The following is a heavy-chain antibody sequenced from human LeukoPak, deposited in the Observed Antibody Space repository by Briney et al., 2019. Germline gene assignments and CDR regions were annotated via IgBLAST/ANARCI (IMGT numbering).Heavy chain of an antibody. D-gene: IGHD3-22*01. Sequence: GSLRLSCAASGFTFSSYAMSWVRQPPGKGLDWIGSIYYSGSTDYNPSLKSRVTMSVDTSKNQLSLKLSSVTAADTAVYYCARRGYYDSSGYYYYWGQGTLVTVSS. J-gene: IGHJ4*02. V-gene: IGHV4-39*01. CDR2: IYYSGST. CDR1: GFTFSSYA. CDR3: ARRGYYDSSGYYYY.